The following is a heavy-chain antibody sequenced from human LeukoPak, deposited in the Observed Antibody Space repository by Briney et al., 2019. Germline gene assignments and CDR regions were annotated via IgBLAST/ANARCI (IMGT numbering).Heavy chain of an antibody. J-gene: IGHJ4*02. D-gene: IGHD5-24*01. V-gene: IGHV4-59*01. CDR1: GGSISSYY. CDR2: IYYSGST. Sequence: SETLSLTCTVSGGSISSYYWSWLRQPPGKGLEWIGYIYYSGSTNYNPSLKSRVTISVDTSKNQFSLKLSSVTAADTAVYYCARVGDGYNSSGVFDYWGQGTLVTVSS. CDR3: ARVGDGYNSSGVFDY.